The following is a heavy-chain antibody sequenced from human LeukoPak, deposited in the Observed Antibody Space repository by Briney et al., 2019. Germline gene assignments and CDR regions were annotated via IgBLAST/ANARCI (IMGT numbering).Heavy chain of an antibody. CDR2: INPTTGVA. J-gene: IGHJ6*03. CDR1: GYTFTVHY. CDR3: ARLDRNYYYLDV. D-gene: IGHD1-1*01. Sequence: ASVNVSCKTSGYTFTVHYMNWVRQAPEQGLEWMGRINPTTGVANYAQEFQGRITVTRDTSINTAYMELSSLRSDDTAVYYCARLDRNYYYLDVWGQGTTVTVSS. V-gene: IGHV1-2*06.